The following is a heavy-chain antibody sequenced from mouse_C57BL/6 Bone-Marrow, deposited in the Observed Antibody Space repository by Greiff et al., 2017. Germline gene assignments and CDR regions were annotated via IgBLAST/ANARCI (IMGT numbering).Heavy chain of an antibody. CDR2: ISDGGSYT. CDR1: GFTFSSYA. Sequence: EVQVVESGGGLVKPGGSLKLSCAASGFTFSSYAMSWVRQTPEKRLEWVATISDGGSYTYYPDNVKGRFTISRDNAKNNLYLQMSHLKSEDTAMFYCERDPYYYGSSPWFAYWGQGILVTVSA. D-gene: IGHD1-1*01. CDR3: ERDPYYYGSSPWFAY. V-gene: IGHV5-4*01. J-gene: IGHJ3*01.